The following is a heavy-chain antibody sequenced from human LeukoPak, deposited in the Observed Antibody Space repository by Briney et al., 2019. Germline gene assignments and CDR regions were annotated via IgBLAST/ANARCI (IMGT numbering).Heavy chain of an antibody. D-gene: IGHD6-6*01. Sequence: RASVKVSCKASGGTFSSYAISWVRQAPGQGLEWMGGIIPIFGTANYAQKFQGRVTITADESTSTAYVELSSLRSEDTAVYYCARAEYSSSSFDYWGQGTLVTVSS. J-gene: IGHJ4*02. CDR2: IIPIFGTA. CDR1: GGTFSSYA. CDR3: ARAEYSSSSFDY. V-gene: IGHV1-69*13.